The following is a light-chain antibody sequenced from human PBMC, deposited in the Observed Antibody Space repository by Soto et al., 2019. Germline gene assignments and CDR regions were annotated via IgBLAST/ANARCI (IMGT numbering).Light chain of an antibody. Sequence: DIQLTQSPSFLSAFVGDTVTITCRASQAMSTYLAWYQQKPGKVPKLLIRSVSTLQSGVPPRFSGGGSGTEFTLTISTLQPDDSGIYYCQQLNGYQLAFGGGTNVEIK. CDR1: QAMSTY. CDR2: SVS. J-gene: IGKJ4*01. CDR3: QQLNGYQLA. V-gene: IGKV1-9*01.